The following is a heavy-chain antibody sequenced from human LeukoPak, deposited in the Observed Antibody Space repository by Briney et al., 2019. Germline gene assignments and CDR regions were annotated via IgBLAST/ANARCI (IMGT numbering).Heavy chain of an antibody. Sequence: GGSLRLSCAASGFTFSSYAMSWVRQAPGKGLEWVSAISGSGGSTYYADSVKGRFTISRDNSKNTLYLQMNSLRAEDTAVYYCANVGRQWPRSNWFDPWGQGTLVTVSS. J-gene: IGHJ5*02. V-gene: IGHV3-23*01. CDR3: ANVGRQWPRSNWFDP. D-gene: IGHD6-19*01. CDR1: GFTFSSYA. CDR2: ISGSGGST.